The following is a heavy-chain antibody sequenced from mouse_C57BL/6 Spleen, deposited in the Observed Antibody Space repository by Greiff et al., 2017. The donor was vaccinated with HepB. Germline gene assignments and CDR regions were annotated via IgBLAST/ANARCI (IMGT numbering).Heavy chain of an antibody. CDR3: AREVYGNYIRDY. V-gene: IGHV1-80*01. CDR1: GYAFSSYW. D-gene: IGHD2-1*01. Sequence: QVQLRQSGAELVKPGASVKISCKASGYAFSSYWMNWVKQRPGKGLEWIGQIYPGDGDTNYNGKFKGKATLTADKSSSTAYMQLSSLTSEDSAVYFCAREVYGNYIRDYWGQGTSVTVSS. J-gene: IGHJ4*01. CDR2: IYPGDGDT.